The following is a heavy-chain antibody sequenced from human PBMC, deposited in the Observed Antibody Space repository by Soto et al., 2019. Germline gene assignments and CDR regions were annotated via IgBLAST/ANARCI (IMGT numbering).Heavy chain of an antibody. D-gene: IGHD3-16*01. CDR2: INPSGGST. CDR3: ARGRNWGRYYYGMDV. CDR1: GYTFASYY. J-gene: IGHJ6*02. V-gene: IGHV1-46*01. Sequence: ASVKVSCKASGYTFASYYMHWVRQAPGQGLEWMGIINPSGGSTSYAQKFQGRVTMTRDTSTSSVYMELSSLRSEDTAVYYCARGRNWGRYYYGMDVWRQGTTVTVSS.